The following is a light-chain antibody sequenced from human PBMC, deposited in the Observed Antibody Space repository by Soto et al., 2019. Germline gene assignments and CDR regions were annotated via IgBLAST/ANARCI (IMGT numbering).Light chain of an antibody. CDR2: GAF. CDR3: QQHNNWPYT. J-gene: IGKJ2*01. Sequence: EVVMTQSPATLSVSPGESATLSCRASQAVSSNVAWYQQRPGQAPRLLIDGAFTRATGVPARFSGSRSGTEFTLTISSPQSEDFALYYCQQHNNWPYTFGQGTKLDIK. V-gene: IGKV3-15*01. CDR1: QAVSSN.